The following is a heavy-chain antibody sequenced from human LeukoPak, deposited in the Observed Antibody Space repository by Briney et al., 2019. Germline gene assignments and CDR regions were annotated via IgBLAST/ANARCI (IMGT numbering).Heavy chain of an antibody. CDR2: ISGSGESV. D-gene: IGHD2/OR15-2a*01. J-gene: IGHJ5*02. Sequence: PGGCLRLSCAASGFTFSTYGMSWVRQAPGRGLEWVSSISGSGESVYYADSVQGRFTISRDNSKNTLYLQMNSLRAEDTAVYYCAKKHSTGLDPWGQGTLVTVSS. CDR1: GFTFSTYG. CDR3: AKKHSTGLDP. V-gene: IGHV3-23*01.